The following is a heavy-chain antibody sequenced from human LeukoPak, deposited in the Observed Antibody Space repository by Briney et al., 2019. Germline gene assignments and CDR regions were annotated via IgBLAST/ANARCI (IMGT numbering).Heavy chain of an antibody. J-gene: IGHJ4*02. CDR1: RGTFSSYA. CDR2: IIPILGIA. Sequence: SVKVSCKASRGTFSSYAISWVRPAPGQGLEWVGRIIPILGIANYAQKFQGRVTITADKSTSTAYMELSSLRSEDTAVYYCAKREGDRPWLAHIDYWGQGTLVTVSS. V-gene: IGHV1-69*04. CDR3: AKREGDRPWLAHIDY. D-gene: IGHD6-19*01.